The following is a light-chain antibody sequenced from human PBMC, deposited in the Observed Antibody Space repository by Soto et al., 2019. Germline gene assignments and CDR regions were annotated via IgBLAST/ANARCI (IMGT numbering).Light chain of an antibody. J-gene: IGLJ2*01. Sequence: SSELTQPPSVSVAPGQAATLSCGGNLIGSKSVHWYRQMPGQAPVLVIYDDTDRPSGIPERFSGSNSGDTATLTISGVEAGDEADYYCQVWDSRSDQVVFGGGTKVTVL. CDR2: DDT. V-gene: IGLV3-21*02. CDR3: QVWDSRSDQVV. CDR1: LIGSKS.